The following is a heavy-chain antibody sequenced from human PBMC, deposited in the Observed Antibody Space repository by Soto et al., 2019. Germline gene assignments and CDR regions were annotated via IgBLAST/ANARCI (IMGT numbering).Heavy chain of an antibody. Sequence: SLRFSWSASGLSFSDSYMSWVRQAPGKGLEWVAYISGSSGYTGYADSVKGRFTTSRDNAKNSLYLQMNSLRVEDTAVYYGARDRGGYGHPAAWDQGTMVTLS. J-gene: IGHJ4*03. CDR2: ISGSSGYT. CDR1: GLSFSDSY. CDR3: ARDRGGYGHPAA. V-gene: IGHV3-11*06. D-gene: IGHD3-10*01.